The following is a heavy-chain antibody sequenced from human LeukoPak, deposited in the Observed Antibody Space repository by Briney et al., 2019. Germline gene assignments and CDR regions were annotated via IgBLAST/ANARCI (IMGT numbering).Heavy chain of an antibody. J-gene: IGHJ4*02. D-gene: IGHD1-1*01. Sequence: HPGGSLRLSCTASGFTFGDYAMSWIRQAPGKGLEWVGFIRSKAYGETADYAASVKGRFTISRDDSKAIAYLQMNSLKTEDTAVYHCTRDRGAYNLYDYWGQGTPVTVSS. CDR3: TRDRGAYNLYDY. CDR1: GFTFGDYA. CDR2: IRSKAYGETA. V-gene: IGHV3-49*03.